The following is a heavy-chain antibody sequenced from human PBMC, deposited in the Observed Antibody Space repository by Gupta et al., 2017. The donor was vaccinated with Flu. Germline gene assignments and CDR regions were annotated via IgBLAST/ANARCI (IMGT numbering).Heavy chain of an antibody. J-gene: IGHJ3*01. V-gene: IGHV2-70*04. CDR2: IDWDDDK. CDR1: GFSLTTYGTR. Sequence: QVTLEESGPAVVNPTQTLTVTCTVSGFSLTTYGTRVNWLRQPPGKALEWLARIDWDDDKFYNTTLKTRLSISRDTSKNQVALTLTNMDAADTASYFCARAKDMDAGGVFDVWGQGTGVIVSS. CDR3: ARAKDMDAGGVFDV. D-gene: IGHD2-2*03.